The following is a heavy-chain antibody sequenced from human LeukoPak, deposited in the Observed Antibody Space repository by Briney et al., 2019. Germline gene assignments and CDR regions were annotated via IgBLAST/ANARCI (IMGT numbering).Heavy chain of an antibody. CDR3: LINRGTGYSSGWPLDY. CDR1: GFTVSSNY. Sequence: GGSLRLSCAASGFTVSSNYMSWVRQAPGKGLEWVAFIYGGGSTNYADSVKGRFTTSRDNSKNTLYIQMNSLRAEDTAVYYCLINRGTGYSSGWPLDYWGQGTLVTVSS. D-gene: IGHD6-19*01. CDR2: IYGGGST. J-gene: IGHJ4*02. V-gene: IGHV3-53*01.